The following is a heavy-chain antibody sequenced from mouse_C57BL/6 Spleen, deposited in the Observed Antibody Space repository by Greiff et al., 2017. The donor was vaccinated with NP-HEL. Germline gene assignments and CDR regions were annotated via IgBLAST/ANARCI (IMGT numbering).Heavy chain of an antibody. CDR2: IRNKANGYTT. V-gene: IGHV7-3*01. Sequence: EVKLVESGGGLVQPGGSLSLSCAASGFTFTDYYMSWVRQPPGKALEWLGFIRNKANGYTTEYSASVKGRFTISRDNSQSILYLQMNALRAEDSATYYCARSSYYYGSPGAMDYWGQGTSVTVSS. J-gene: IGHJ4*01. D-gene: IGHD1-1*01. CDR1: GFTFTDYY. CDR3: ARSSYYYGSPGAMDY.